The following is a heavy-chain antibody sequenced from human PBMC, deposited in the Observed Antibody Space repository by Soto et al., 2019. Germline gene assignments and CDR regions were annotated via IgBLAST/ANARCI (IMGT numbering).Heavy chain of an antibody. CDR2: IIPIFGTA. J-gene: IGHJ6*02. D-gene: IGHD2-2*01. Sequence: SVKVSCKASGGTFSSYAISWVRQAPGQGLEWMGGIIPIFGTANYAQKFQGRVTITADKSTSTAYMELSSLRSEDTAVYYCARGTDRTNYYYYYGMDVWGQGTTVTVSS. V-gene: IGHV1-69*06. CDR3: ARGTDRTNYYYYYGMDV. CDR1: GGTFSSYA.